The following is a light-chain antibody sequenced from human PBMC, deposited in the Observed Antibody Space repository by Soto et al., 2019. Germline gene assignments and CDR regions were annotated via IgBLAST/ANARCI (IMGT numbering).Light chain of an antibody. CDR3: QQSYSTPWT. Sequence: DIQLTQSPSSLSAYEGDRVTITCRASESISSYLNWYQQKPGKAPKLLIYAASSLQSGVPSRFSGSGSGTDFTLTISSLQPEDFATYYCQQSYSTPWTFGQGTIVDI. CDR2: AAS. J-gene: IGKJ1*01. CDR1: ESISSY. V-gene: IGKV1-39*01.